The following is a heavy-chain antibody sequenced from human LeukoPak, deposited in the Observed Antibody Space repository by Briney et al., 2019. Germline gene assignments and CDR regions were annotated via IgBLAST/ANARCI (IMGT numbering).Heavy chain of an antibody. D-gene: IGHD5-24*01. CDR1: GDFISRYY. CDR3: ATTRDVYNFDY. V-gene: IGHV4-59*01. CDR2: VYDRGGT. J-gene: IGHJ4*02. Sequence: PSETLSLTCTVSGDFISRYYWSWIRQSPGKGLEWIGYVYDRGGTNYNPSLKSRAIISADTSKNQFSLKLSSVTAADTAVYYCATTRDVYNFDYWGQGTLVTVSS.